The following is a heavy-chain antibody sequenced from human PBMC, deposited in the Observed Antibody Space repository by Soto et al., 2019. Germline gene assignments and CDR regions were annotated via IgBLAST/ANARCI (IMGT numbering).Heavy chain of an antibody. CDR2: ISSSGSTI. Sequence: GGSLRLSCAASGFTFSSYEMNWVRQAPGKGLEWVSYISSSGSTIYYAVSVKGRFTISRDNAKNSLYLQMNSLRADDTAVYYCAGDPSLDPTSAFDIWGQGTMVTVSS. CDR1: GFTFSSYE. J-gene: IGHJ3*02. CDR3: AGDPSLDPTSAFDI. V-gene: IGHV3-48*03.